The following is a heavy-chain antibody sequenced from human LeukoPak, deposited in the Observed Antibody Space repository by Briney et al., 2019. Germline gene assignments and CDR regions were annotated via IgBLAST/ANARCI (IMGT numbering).Heavy chain of an antibody. CDR3: ATVKSQITIFGVVTDY. D-gene: IGHD3-3*01. J-gene: IGHJ4*02. CDR2: IRYDGSNK. Sequence: GGSLRLSCAASGFTFSSYGMHWVRQAPGKGLEWVAFIRYDGSNKYYADSVKGRFTISRDNSENTLYLQMNSLRAEDTAVYYCATVKSQITIFGVVTDYWGQGTLVTVSS. V-gene: IGHV3-30*02. CDR1: GFTFSSYG.